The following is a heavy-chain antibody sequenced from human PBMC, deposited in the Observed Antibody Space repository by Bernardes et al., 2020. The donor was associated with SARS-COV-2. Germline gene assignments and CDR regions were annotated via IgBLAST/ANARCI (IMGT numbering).Heavy chain of an antibody. CDR1: GFTFSSYG. Sequence: GGSLRLSCAASGFTFSSYGMHWVRQAPGKGLEWVAVIWYAGSNKYYADSVKGRFTISRDNSKNTLYLQMSSLRAEDTAVYYCARDRITMIVTGHDAFDIWGQGTMVTVSS. CDR3: ARDRITMIVTGHDAFDI. J-gene: IGHJ3*02. V-gene: IGHV3-33*01. CDR2: IWYAGSNK. D-gene: IGHD3-22*01.